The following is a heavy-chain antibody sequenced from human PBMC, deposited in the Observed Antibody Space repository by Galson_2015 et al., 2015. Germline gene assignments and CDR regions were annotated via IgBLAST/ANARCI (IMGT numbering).Heavy chain of an antibody. CDR1: GFTFSSYA. Sequence: SLRLSCAASGFTFSSYAIHWVRQAPGRGLEWVAAVSFDGSNKYYTDSAKGRFTISRDNSKNMLYLQMNSLRPEDTAVYYCARGGNYYDSSGDWYFDLWGRGTLVTVSS. D-gene: IGHD3-22*01. CDR2: VSFDGSNK. V-gene: IGHV3-30-3*01. CDR3: ARGGNYYDSSGDWYFDL. J-gene: IGHJ2*01.